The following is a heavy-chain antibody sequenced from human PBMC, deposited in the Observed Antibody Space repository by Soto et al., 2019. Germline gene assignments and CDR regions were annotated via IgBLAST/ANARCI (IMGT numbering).Heavy chain of an antibody. D-gene: IGHD5-12*01. Sequence: QPPGKGLEWIGSIYYSGSTYYNPSRKSRVTISVDTYKNQFSLKLSSVTAADTAVYYCARLGSYSGYDDYWGQGTLVTVSS. J-gene: IGHJ4*02. CDR2: IYYSGST. CDR3: ARLGSYSGYDDY. V-gene: IGHV4-39*01.